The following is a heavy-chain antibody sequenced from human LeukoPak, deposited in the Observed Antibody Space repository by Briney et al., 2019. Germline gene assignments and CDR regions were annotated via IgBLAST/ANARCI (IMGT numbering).Heavy chain of an antibody. J-gene: IGHJ6*03. CDR3: ARLGTPTYYDFWSGTTYYYYYMDV. Sequence: ASVKVSCKASGYTFTSYGTSWVRQAPGQGLEWMGWISAYNGNTNYAQKLQGRVTMTRNTSISTAYMELSSLRSEDTAVYYCARLGTPTYYDFWSGTTYYYYYMDVWGKGTTVTVSS. D-gene: IGHD3-3*01. CDR2: ISAYNGNT. V-gene: IGHV1-18*01. CDR1: GYTFTSYG.